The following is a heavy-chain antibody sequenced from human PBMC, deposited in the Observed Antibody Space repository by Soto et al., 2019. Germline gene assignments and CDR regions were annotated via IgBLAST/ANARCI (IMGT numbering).Heavy chain of an antibody. D-gene: IGHD5-12*01. CDR3: ARVSGYYLPDY. V-gene: IGHV1-3*05. CDR2: INAGNGNT. J-gene: IGHJ4*02. Sequence: QVQLVQSGAEEKKPGASVKVSCKASGYPFTNYAMHWVRQAPGQRREWMGWINAGNGNTKYSQKFQGRVTITRDTSASTAYMELSSLRSEDTAVYYCARVSGYYLPDYWGQGTLVTVSS. CDR1: GYPFTNYA.